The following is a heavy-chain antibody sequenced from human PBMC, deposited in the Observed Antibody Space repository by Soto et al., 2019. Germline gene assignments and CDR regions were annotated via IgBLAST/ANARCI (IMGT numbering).Heavy chain of an antibody. CDR2: IANDGSKK. D-gene: IGHD5-12*01. J-gene: IGHJ6*02. V-gene: IGHV3-30*18. Sequence: QVHLVESGGGVVQPGRSLRLACAVSGFRFSDYGMHWVRQAPGKGLEWVAVIANDGSKKYYGDSVQGRFTISRDDSKSTVYVQMASLTPEDTAVYYCAKTRRGYDMFFYGLDVWGQGTTVTVSS. CDR3: AKTRRGYDMFFYGLDV. CDR1: GFRFSDYG.